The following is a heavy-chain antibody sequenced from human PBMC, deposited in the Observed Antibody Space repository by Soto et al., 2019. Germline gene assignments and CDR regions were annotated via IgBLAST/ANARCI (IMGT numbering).Heavy chain of an antibody. CDR2: IYYGGST. V-gene: IGHV4-39*01. D-gene: IGHD3-10*01. Sequence: SETLSLTCTVSGGSISGSSYYWGCIRQPPGKGLEWIGSIYYGGSTYYNPSLKSRVAISVDTSKDQFSLKLSSVTAADTAVYYCARQNGSGRSAFDIWGQGTMVTVSS. CDR3: ARQNGSGRSAFDI. CDR1: GGSISGSSYY. J-gene: IGHJ3*02.